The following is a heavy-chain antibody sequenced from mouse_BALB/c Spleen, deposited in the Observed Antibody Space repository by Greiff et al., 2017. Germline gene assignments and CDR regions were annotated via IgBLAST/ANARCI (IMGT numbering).Heavy chain of an antibody. Sequence: QLHQSEPELEKPGPSVKIPSRLPVYSFTASNLIWWKQSNGKSFEWMGNIDPYYGVTSYNQKFKGKATLTVDKSSSTAYMQLKSLTSEDSAVYYCARSGGGNYYFDYWGQGTTLTVSS. D-gene: IGHD2-1*01. CDR3: ARSGGGNYYFDY. CDR2: IDPYYGVT. CDR1: VYSFTASN. J-gene: IGHJ2*01. V-gene: IGHV1-39*01.